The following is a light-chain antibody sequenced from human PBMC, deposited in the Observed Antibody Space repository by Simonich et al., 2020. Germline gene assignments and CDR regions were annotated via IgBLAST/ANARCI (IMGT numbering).Light chain of an antibody. Sequence: DLVMPQSPDSLAVSLGERATINCKSSQSVLYSSNNKNNLAWYQQKSGQPPKLLIYWASTRESGVPGRFSGSGSGTDFTLTISSLQAEDVAVYYCQQYYSTPSWTFGQGTKVEIK. CDR2: WAS. V-gene: IGKV4-1*01. CDR3: QQYYSTPSWT. CDR1: QSVLYSSNNKNN. J-gene: IGKJ1*01.